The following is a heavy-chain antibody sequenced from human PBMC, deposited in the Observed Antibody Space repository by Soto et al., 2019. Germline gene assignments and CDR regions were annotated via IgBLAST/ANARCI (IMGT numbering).Heavy chain of an antibody. CDR2: ISGSGGST. Sequence: EVQLLESGGGLVQPGGSLRLSCAASGFTFSSYAMSWVRQAPGKGLEWVSVISGSGGSTDYADSVKGRFTISRDNSKNTLYLQMNNLRAEDTAAYYCAKRGGPGDFWGQGTLVTVSS. D-gene: IGHD2-15*01. CDR3: AKRGGPGDF. V-gene: IGHV3-23*01. CDR1: GFTFSSYA. J-gene: IGHJ4*02.